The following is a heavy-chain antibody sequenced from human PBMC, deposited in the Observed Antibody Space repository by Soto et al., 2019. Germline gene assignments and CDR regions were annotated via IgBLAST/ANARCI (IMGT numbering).Heavy chain of an antibody. CDR1: GFTLASYA. J-gene: IGHJ1*01. Sequence: QLVASGGGVVQPGRSLTLSCSASGFTLASYAMNWVRQAPGKGLEWVAVISYDGKNIYYRNSVKGRFTISKDDSKNNLLLRLSSLKPEDTAMYYCAWDYGALTSARIQFWGQGTQVTVSS. D-gene: IGHD4-17*01. CDR3: AWDYGALTSARIQF. CDR2: ISYDGKNI. V-gene: IGHV3-30*03.